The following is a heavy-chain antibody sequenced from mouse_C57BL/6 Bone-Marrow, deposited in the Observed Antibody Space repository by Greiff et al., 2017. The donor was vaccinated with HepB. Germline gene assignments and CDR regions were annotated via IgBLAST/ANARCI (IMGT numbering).Heavy chain of an antibody. Sequence: QVQLQQPGAELVMPGASVKLSCKASGYTFTSYWMHWVKQRPGQGLEWIGEIDPSDSYTNYNQKFKGKSTLTVDKSSSTAYMQLSSLTSEDSAVYYGAKGYGSKSCAMDYWGQGTSVTVSS. V-gene: IGHV1-69*01. D-gene: IGHD1-1*01. CDR2: IDPSDSYT. J-gene: IGHJ4*01. CDR3: AKGYGSKSCAMDY. CDR1: GYTFTSYW.